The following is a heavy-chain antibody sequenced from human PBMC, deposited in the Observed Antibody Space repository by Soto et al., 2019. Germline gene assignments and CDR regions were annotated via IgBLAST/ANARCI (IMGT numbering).Heavy chain of an antibody. CDR3: ARTNDILTGYFLPLDY. V-gene: IGHV1-69*13. D-gene: IGHD3-9*01. CDR1: GGTFSSYA. CDR2: IIPIFGTA. Sequence: VKVSCKASGGTFSSYAISWVRQAPGQGLEWMGGIIPIFGTANYAQKFQGRVTITADESTSTAYMELSSLRSEDTAVYYCARTNDILTGYFLPLDYWGQGTLVTVSS. J-gene: IGHJ4*02.